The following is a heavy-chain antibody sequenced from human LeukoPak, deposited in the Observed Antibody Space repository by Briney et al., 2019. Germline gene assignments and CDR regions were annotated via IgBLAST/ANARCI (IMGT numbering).Heavy chain of an antibody. CDR2: IYYSGST. D-gene: IGHD3-22*01. Sequence: SETLSLTYTVSGDSISSYYWSWIRQPPGKGLEWIGYIYYSGSTNYNPSLKSRVTISVDTSKNQFSLKLSSVTAADTAVYYCARDYYDSSGYWSFDYWGQGTLVTVSS. J-gene: IGHJ4*02. CDR3: ARDYYDSSGYWSFDY. V-gene: IGHV4-59*01. CDR1: GDSISSYY.